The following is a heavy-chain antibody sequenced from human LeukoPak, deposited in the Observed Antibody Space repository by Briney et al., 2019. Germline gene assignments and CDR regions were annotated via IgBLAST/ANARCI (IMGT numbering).Heavy chain of an antibody. D-gene: IGHD1-26*01. CDR1: RYTFTRYY. Sequence: SVKVSCKASRYTFTRYYMHWVRQPPGQGLEGMGWINPNSGGTNFPQKFQGRVTMTRDTSISTAYMELSRLRSDDTAVYYCARDIFVGATERDYWGQGTLVTVSS. CDR2: INPNSGGT. J-gene: IGHJ4*02. V-gene: IGHV1-2*02. CDR3: ARDIFVGATERDY.